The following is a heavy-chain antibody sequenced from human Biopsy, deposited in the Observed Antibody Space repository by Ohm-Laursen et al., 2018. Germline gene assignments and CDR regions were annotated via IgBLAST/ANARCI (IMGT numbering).Heavy chain of an antibody. J-gene: IGHJ5*02. CDR1: GFTFTNYA. Sequence: GSPRLSCTASGFTFTNYAMSWVRQAPGKGLEWVSSISASDDSKYYGDSVKGRFTISRDSSTNTLYLQMNGLRADDTAVYYCATGPVQMVYANLRGEFASWGQGALVTVSS. CDR3: ATGPVQMVYANLRGEFAS. D-gene: IGHD2-8*01. V-gene: IGHV3-23*01. CDR2: ISASDDSK.